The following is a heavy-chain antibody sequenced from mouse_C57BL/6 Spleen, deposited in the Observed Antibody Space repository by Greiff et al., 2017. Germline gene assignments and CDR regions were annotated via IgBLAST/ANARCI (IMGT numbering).Heavy chain of an antibody. CDR3: GRSGYYEDYAMDY. J-gene: IGHJ4*01. D-gene: IGHD2-3*01. CDR1: GYTFTDPI. Sequence: VQLQQSGAELASPGASVTLSCKASGYTFTDPIMNWVKKRPGQGLEWIGKIYPVSGETNYNQKFMGKATFSVDRSSSTVYMVLHSLTSEDPAVYYCGRSGYYEDYAMDYWGQGTSVPVSS. V-gene: IGHV1-11*01. CDR2: IYPVSGET.